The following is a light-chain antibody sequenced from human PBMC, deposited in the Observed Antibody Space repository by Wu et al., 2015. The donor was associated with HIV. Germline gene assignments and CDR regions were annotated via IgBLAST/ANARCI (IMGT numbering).Light chain of an antibody. CDR2: DAS. Sequence: EIVLTQSPATLSLSPGERATLSCRASQSVGAYLAWFQQKPGQAPRLLIYDASTRAAGIPARFSGSGTGTDFTLTISSLEPEDFAVYYCQKYDTAPFTFGPGTKVDIK. J-gene: IGKJ3*01. V-gene: IGKV3-11*01. CDR3: QKYDTAPFT. CDR1: QSVGAY.